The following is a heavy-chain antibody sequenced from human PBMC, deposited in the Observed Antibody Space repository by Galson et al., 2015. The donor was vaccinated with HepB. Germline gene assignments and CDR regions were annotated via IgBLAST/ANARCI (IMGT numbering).Heavy chain of an antibody. J-gene: IGHJ5*02. CDR3: ARDRGYCSGGSCHGGWFDP. V-gene: IGHV3-30*04. CDR1: GFTFSSYA. D-gene: IGHD2-15*01. Sequence: SLRLSCAASGFTFSSYAMHWVRQAPGKGLEWVAVISYDGSNKYYADSVKGRFTISRDNSKNTLYLQMNSLRAEDTAVYYCARDRGYCSGGSCHGGWFDPWGQGTLVTVSS. CDR2: ISYDGSNK.